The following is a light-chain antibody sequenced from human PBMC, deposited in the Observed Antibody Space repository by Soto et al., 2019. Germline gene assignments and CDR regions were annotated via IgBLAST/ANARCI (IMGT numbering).Light chain of an antibody. CDR3: GSYAGDNFYV. CDR2: EVL. J-gene: IGLJ1*01. Sequence: QSALTQPPSASGSPGQSVTISCTGTRSDVGGYNFVSWYQHLPGKAPKLIIYEVLKRPSGVPDRFSGFKSGNTASLTVSGLQAEDEADYFCGSYAGDNFYVFGTGTQLTVL. CDR1: RSDVGGYNF. V-gene: IGLV2-8*01.